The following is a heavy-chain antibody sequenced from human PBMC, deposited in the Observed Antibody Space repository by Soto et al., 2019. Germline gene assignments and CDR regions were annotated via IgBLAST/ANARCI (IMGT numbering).Heavy chain of an antibody. V-gene: IGHV3-30*18. Sequence: PGGSLRLSCAASGLTFSSYGMHWVRQAPGKGLEWVAVISYDGSNKYYADSVKGRFTISRDNSKNTLYLQMNSLRAEDTAVYYCAKESPALRQQLVLFYFDYWGKGTLVTVSS. CDR1: GLTFSSYG. D-gene: IGHD6-13*01. CDR2: ISYDGSNK. J-gene: IGHJ4*02. CDR3: AKESPALRQQLVLFYFDY.